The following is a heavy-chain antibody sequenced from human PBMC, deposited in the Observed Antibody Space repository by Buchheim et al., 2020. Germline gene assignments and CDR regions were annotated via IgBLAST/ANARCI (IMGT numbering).Heavy chain of an antibody. J-gene: IGHJ5*02. CDR2: INHSGST. CDR3: ARDSNYYDSSGYYSWFDP. V-gene: IGHV4-34*01. CDR1: GGSFSGYY. D-gene: IGHD3-22*01. Sequence: QVQLQQWGAGLLKPSETLSLTCAVYGGSFSGYYWSWIRQPPGKGLEWIGEINHSGSTNYNPPLKSRVTISVDTSKNQFSLKLSSVTAADTAVYYCARDSNYYDSSGYYSWFDPWGQGTL.